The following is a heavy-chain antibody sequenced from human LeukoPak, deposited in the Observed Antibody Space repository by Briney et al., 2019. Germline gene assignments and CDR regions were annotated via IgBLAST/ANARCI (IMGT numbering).Heavy chain of an antibody. Sequence: GGSLRLSRAASGFTFSSYAMSWVRQAPGKGLEWVSAISGSGGSTYYADSVKGRFTISRDNSKNTLYLQMNSLRAEDTAIYYCAKDRKIRIVPAAPIVPLDYWGQGTLVTVSS. D-gene: IGHD2-2*01. CDR2: ISGSGGST. V-gene: IGHV3-23*01. CDR1: GFTFSSYA. J-gene: IGHJ4*02. CDR3: AKDRKIRIVPAAPIVPLDY.